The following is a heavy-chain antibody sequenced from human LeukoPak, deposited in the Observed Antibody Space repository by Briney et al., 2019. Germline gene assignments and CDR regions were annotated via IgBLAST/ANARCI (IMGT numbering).Heavy chain of an antibody. D-gene: IGHD2-15*01. CDR1: GGSISSSSYY. CDR2: IYYSGST. Sequence: SETLSLTCTVSGGSISSSSYYWGWIRQPPGKGLEWIGSIYYSGSTYYNPSLKSRVTISVDTSKNQFSLKLSSVTAADTAVYYCARIGYCSGGSCSSYYFDYWGQGTLVTVSS. CDR3: ARIGYCSGGSCSSYYFDY. V-gene: IGHV4-39*07. J-gene: IGHJ4*02.